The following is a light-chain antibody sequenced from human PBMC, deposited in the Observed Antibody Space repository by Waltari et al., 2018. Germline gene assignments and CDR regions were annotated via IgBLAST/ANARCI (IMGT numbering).Light chain of an antibody. CDR2: GAS. Sequence: DIVLTQSPGTLSLSPGDRATLSCRASQSVSSNYLAWYQQKPGQAPRLLIYGASSMATGIPDRFSGSGSGTDFTLTISRLEPEDFAVYYCQQYGSSQFTFGPGTKVDIK. CDR3: QQYGSSQFT. J-gene: IGKJ3*01. CDR1: QSVSSNY. V-gene: IGKV3-20*01.